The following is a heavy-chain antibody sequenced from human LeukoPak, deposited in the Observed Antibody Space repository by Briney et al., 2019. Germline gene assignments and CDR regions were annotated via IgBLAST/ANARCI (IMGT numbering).Heavy chain of an antibody. V-gene: IGHV3-74*01. CDR2: INTDGSST. CDR1: GPTSDDYA. CDR3: ARDRYSSSSELDY. D-gene: IGHD6-6*01. Sequence: PGRSLRPAWALSGPTSDDYAIDCVRHAPGNGLVWVSRINTDGSSTSYADSVKGRFTISRDNGQNTLYLQMNSLRAEDTAVYYCARDRYSSSSELDYWGQGTLVTVSS. J-gene: IGHJ4*02.